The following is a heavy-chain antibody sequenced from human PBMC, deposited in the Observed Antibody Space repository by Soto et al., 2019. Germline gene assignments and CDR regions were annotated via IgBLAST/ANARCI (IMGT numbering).Heavy chain of an antibody. Sequence: QVQLQQWGAGLLKPSETLSLTCAVYGGSFSGYYWSWIRQPPGKGLEWIGEINHSGSTNYNPSLKSRVTISVDTPKNQVSLKLSSVTAADTVVYYCARGPTRGYCSSTSCYRKTWFDPWGQGTLVTVSS. J-gene: IGHJ5*02. CDR2: INHSGST. V-gene: IGHV4-34*01. CDR3: ARGPTRGYCSSTSCYRKTWFDP. D-gene: IGHD2-2*02. CDR1: GGSFSGYY.